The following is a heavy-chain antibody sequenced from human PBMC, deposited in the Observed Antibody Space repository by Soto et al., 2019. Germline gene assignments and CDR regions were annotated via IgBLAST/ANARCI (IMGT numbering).Heavy chain of an antibody. J-gene: IGHJ4*02. V-gene: IGHV3-23*01. CDR1: GFPFTKHA. Sequence: EVQLLESGGGLVQPGGSLSLSCAASGFPFTKHAMTWVRQAPGKGLEWISTINGGNGGTYYTDSVKGRFPISRDNFKITLYLQMDRLRSEGTAIYYCARGDVMMVASITTRMDHWGQGTLVTVSS. CDR2: INGGNGGT. D-gene: IGHD3-10*01. CDR3: ARGDVMMVASITTRMDH.